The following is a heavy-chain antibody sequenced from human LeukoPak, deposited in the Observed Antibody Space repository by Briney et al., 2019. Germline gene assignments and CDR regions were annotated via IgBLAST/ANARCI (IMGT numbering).Heavy chain of an antibody. D-gene: IGHD2-2*01. V-gene: IGHV4-38-2*02. Sequence: SETLSLTCTVSGYSINSGYYWGWVRQPPGKGLEWIGTFYRSGDTSYNPSLESRVTMSVDTPKNQFSLRLSSVTAAGTAVYYCATKTGYAPRYYYMDAWGKGTTVTVSS. CDR1: GYSINSGYY. J-gene: IGHJ6*03. CDR3: ATKTGYAPRYYYMDA. CDR2: FYRSGDT.